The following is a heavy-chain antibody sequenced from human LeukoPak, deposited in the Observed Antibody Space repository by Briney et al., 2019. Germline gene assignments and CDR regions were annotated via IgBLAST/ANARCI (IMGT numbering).Heavy chain of an antibody. Sequence: SVKVSCKASGGTFSSYAISWVRQAPGQGLEWMGRIIPILGIANYAQKFQGRVTITADKSTSTAFMELSSLRSEDTAVYYCARDQNYGDYKNWFDPWGQGTLVTVSS. V-gene: IGHV1-69*04. D-gene: IGHD4-17*01. CDR1: GGTFSSYA. J-gene: IGHJ5*02. CDR3: ARDQNYGDYKNWFDP. CDR2: IIPILGIA.